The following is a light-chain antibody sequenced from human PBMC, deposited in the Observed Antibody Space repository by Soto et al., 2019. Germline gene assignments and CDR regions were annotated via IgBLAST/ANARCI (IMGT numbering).Light chain of an antibody. Sequence: QSALTQPASVSGSPGQSITISCTGTSSDVGSYNLVSWYQQHPGKAPKLMIYEVSKRPSGVSTRFSRSKSGNTASLTISGLQAEDEADYYCCSYAGSPWVFGGGTKLTVL. CDR2: EVS. CDR1: SSDVGSYNL. V-gene: IGLV2-23*02. J-gene: IGLJ3*02. CDR3: CSYAGSPWV.